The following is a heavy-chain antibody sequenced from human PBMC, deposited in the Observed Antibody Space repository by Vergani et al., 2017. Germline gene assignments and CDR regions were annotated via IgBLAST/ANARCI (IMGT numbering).Heavy chain of an antibody. CDR3: ARDFVYCSGGSCYSGVFDY. CDR1: GYTFTSYG. J-gene: IGHJ4*02. Sequence: QVQLVQSGAEVKKPGASVKVSCKASGYTFTSYGISWVRQAPGQGLEWMGWISAYNGNTNYAQKLQGRGTMTTDTSTSTAYMELRSLRSDDTAVYYCARDFVYCSGGSCYSGVFDYWGQGTLVTVSS. D-gene: IGHD2-15*01. CDR2: ISAYNGNT. V-gene: IGHV1-18*01.